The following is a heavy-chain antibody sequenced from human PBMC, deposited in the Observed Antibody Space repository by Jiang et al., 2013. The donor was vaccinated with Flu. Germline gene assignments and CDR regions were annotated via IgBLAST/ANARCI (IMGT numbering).Heavy chain of an antibody. CDR1: GGSLKTGDFY. D-gene: IGHD3-10*02. Sequence: GPGLVKSSQTLSLTCTVSGGSLKTGDFYWTWIRQSPGKGLECIGYIYYSDNTYYYYNPSLKSRLTISVDTSKNQFSLTLTSVTAADTAMYYCAGATSVTMWAFDIWGPRDKSHRLF. CDR2: IYYSDNTYY. V-gene: IGHV4-30-4*01. J-gene: IGHJ3*02. CDR3: AGATSVTMWAFDI.